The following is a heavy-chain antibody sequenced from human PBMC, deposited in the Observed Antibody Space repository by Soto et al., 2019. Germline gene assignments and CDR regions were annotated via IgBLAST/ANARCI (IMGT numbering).Heavy chain of an antibody. CDR3: ARQRTTVVTQAYFDH. D-gene: IGHD2-21*02. V-gene: IGHV4-39*01. CDR1: GESISSSSYY. Sequence: PSEILSLTCTVSGESISSSSYYWGWIRQPPGKGLEWIGSIYYSGRTYYNPSFKSRVTISIDTSKNQFSLKLSSVTATDTAVYYCARQRTTVVTQAYFDHWGQGALVTVSS. CDR2: IYYSGRT. J-gene: IGHJ4*02.